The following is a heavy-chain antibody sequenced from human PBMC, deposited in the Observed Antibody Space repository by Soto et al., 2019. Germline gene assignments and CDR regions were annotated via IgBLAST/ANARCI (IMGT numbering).Heavy chain of an antibody. CDR1: GGSFSGYY. CDR2: INHSGST. CDR3: ARGAGSSRIDP. Sequence: NPSETLSLTCAVYGGSFSGYYWSWIRQPPGKGLEWIGEINHSGSTNYNPSLKSRVTISVDTSKNQFSLKLSSVTAADTAVYYCARGAGSSRIDPRGQGTLVTVSS. J-gene: IGHJ5*02. D-gene: IGHD6-13*01. V-gene: IGHV4-34*01.